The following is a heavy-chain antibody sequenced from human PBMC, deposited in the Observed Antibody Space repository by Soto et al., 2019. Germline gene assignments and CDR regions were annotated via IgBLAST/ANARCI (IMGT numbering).Heavy chain of an antibody. D-gene: IGHD4-17*01. CDR1: GGSFSGYY. CDR3: ARDSGYGDPVDY. V-gene: IGHV4-34*01. Sequence: SETLSLTCAVYGGSFSGYYWTWIRQPPWTGLEWIGEINHSGSTNYNPSLKSRVTISVDTSKNQFSLRLSSVTAADTAVYYCARDSGYGDPVDYCVKGTLFTVS. CDR2: INHSGST. J-gene: IGHJ4*02.